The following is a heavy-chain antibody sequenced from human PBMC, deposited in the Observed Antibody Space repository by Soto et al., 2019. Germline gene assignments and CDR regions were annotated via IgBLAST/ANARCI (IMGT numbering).Heavy chain of an antibody. CDR3: ARGNLGGFDL. CDR2: ISSNGGST. D-gene: IGHD2-15*01. Sequence: GGSLRLSCAASGFTFSSYAMHWVRQAPGKGLEYVSAISSNGGSTYYANSVKGRFTISRDNSKNTLYLQMGSLRAEDTAVYYCARGNLGGFDLWGQGTTVTVSS. CDR1: GFTFSSYA. J-gene: IGHJ6*02. V-gene: IGHV3-64*01.